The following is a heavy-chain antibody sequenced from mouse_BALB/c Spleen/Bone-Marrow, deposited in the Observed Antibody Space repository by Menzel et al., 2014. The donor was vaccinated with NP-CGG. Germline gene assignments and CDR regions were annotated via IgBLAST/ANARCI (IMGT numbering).Heavy chain of an antibody. CDR3: TRSETGPFAY. V-gene: IGHV1-15*01. D-gene: IGHD4-1*01. Sequence: QVQLQQSRAELVRPGASVTLSCKASGYTFTDYEMHWVKQTPVHGLEWIGAIDPETGGTAYNQKFKGKATLTADKSSSTAYMELRSLTSEDSAVYYCTRSETGPFAYWGQGTLVTVSA. J-gene: IGHJ3*01. CDR1: GYTFTDYE. CDR2: IDPETGGT.